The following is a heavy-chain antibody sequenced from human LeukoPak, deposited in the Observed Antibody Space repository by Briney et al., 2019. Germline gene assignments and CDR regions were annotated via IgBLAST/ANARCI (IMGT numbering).Heavy chain of an antibody. Sequence: WIRQPAGKGLEGFGRIRSKANNYATAYAASVKDRFTISRDDSKNTAYLQMNSLKTEDTAVYYCTMLGDYWGQGTLVTVSS. CDR2: IRSKANNYAT. J-gene: IGHJ4*02. V-gene: IGHV3-73*01. CDR3: TMLGDY. D-gene: IGHD3-16*01.